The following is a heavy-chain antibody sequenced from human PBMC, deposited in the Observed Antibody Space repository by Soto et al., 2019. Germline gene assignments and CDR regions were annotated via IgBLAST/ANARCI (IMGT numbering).Heavy chain of an antibody. Sequence: GGSLRLSCTASGFTFSSYAMSWVRQAPGKGLEWVSAISGSGGSTYYADSVKGRFTISRDNSKNTLYLQMNSLRAEDTAVYYCAIIHSSSWSFDYWGQGTLVTVSS. V-gene: IGHV3-23*01. CDR2: ISGSGGST. D-gene: IGHD6-13*01. CDR3: AIIHSSSWSFDY. CDR1: GFTFSSYA. J-gene: IGHJ4*02.